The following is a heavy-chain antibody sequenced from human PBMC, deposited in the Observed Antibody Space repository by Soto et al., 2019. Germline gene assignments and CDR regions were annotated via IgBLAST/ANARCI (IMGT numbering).Heavy chain of an antibody. Sequence: EVQLLESGGGFIQPGGSLGLSCAASGFTFSNSVMAWVRQAPGKGLEWVSAISATGTISFYGDSVKGRFTVSRDNSKDTLYLHIGSLRADDTALYYCAKMASLGDPPGGDFWGQGTLVTVSS. V-gene: IGHV3-23*01. CDR2: ISATGTIS. CDR3: AKMASLGDPPGGDF. J-gene: IGHJ4*02. D-gene: IGHD3-10*01. CDR1: GFTFSNSV.